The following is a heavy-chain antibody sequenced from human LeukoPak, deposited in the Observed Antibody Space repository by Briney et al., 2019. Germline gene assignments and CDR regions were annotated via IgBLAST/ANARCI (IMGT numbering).Heavy chain of an antibody. D-gene: IGHD3-22*01. CDR3: AKAVSSGYSYPINYYYGMDV. J-gene: IGHJ6*02. CDR2: ISYDGSNK. CDR1: GFTFSSYG. Sequence: GGSLRLSCAASGFTFSSYGMHWVRQAPGKGLEWVAAISYDGSNKYYADSVKGRFTISRDNSKNTLYLQMNSLRAEDTAVYYCAKAVSSGYSYPINYYYGMDVWGQGTTVTVSS. V-gene: IGHV3-30*18.